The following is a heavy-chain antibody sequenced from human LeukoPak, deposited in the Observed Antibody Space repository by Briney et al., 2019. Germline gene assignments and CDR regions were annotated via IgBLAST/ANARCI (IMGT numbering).Heavy chain of an antibody. CDR3: ARGVGNEGLTI. J-gene: IGHJ3*02. V-gene: IGHV1-8*02. D-gene: IGHD1-26*01. CDR1: GYTFTSYD. Sequence: ASVKVSCKASGYTFTSYDINWVRQATGQGLEWMGRMNPNSGNTGYAQKFQGRVTMTTETFTSTADMEVTSLRSDDTAVYYCARGVGNEGLTIWGQGTLVTVSS. CDR2: MNPNSGNT.